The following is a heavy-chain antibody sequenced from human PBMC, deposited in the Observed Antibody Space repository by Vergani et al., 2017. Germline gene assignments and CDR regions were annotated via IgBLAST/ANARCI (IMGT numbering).Heavy chain of an antibody. Sequence: QVQLQESGPGLVKPSETLSLTCTVSGAAIKDFYWSWFRQPPGKGLEWIGYVYYTGSTTDNPSLKSRVTISVDTSNNQFSLRMTSLTAADTAIYYCARDRDLYCRSTTSCHNWFDPWGQGSLVTVSS. CDR2: VYYTGST. V-gene: IGHV4-59*01. D-gene: IGHD2/OR15-2a*01. CDR3: ARDRDLYCRSTTSCHNWFDP. J-gene: IGHJ5*02. CDR1: GAAIKDFY.